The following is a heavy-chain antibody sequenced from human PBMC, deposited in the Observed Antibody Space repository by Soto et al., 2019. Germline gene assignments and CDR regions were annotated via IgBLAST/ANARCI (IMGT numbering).Heavy chain of an antibody. CDR3: ARVGRDYGDSIYYYGMDV. CDR2: IYYSGST. CDR1: GGSISSYY. D-gene: IGHD4-17*01. Sequence: PSDTLSLTCTVSGGSISSYYWSWIRQPPGKGLEWIGYIYYSGSTNYNPSLKSRVTISVDTSKNQFSLKLSSVTAADTAVYYCARVGRDYGDSIYYYGMDVWGQGTTVTVS. J-gene: IGHJ6*02. V-gene: IGHV4-59*01.